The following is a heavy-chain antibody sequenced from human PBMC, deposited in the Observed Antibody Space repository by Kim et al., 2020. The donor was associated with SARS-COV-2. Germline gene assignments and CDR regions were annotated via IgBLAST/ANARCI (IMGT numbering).Heavy chain of an antibody. CDR2: ISAYNGNT. V-gene: IGHV1-18*01. J-gene: IGHJ5*02. CDR3: ASGVYGSGSYEFDP. D-gene: IGHD3-10*01. Sequence: ASVKVSCKASGYTFTSYGISWVRQAPGQGLEWMGWISAYNGNTNYAQKLQGRVTMTTDTSTSTAYMELRSLRSDDTAVYYCASGVYGSGSYEFDPCGQGTLVTVSS. CDR1: GYTFTSYG.